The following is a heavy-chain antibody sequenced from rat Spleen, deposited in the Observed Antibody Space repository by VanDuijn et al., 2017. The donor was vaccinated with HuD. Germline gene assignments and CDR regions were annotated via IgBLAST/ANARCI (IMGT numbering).Heavy chain of an antibody. CDR3: ATDTFYDGTYYPGGFDY. D-gene: IGHD1-12*02. CDR1: GFTFSNYY. V-gene: IGHV5-25*01. J-gene: IGHJ2*01. Sequence: EVQLVESGGGPVQPGRSMKLSCAASGFTFSNYYMAWVRQAPTKGLEWVAYISTGGDNTYYRDSVKGRFTISRDNAKSTLYLQLDSLRSEDTATYYCATDTFYDGTYYPGGFDYWGQGVMVTVSS. CDR2: ISTGGDNT.